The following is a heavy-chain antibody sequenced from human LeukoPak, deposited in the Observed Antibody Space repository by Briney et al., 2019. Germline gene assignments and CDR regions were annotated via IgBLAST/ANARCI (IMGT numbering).Heavy chain of an antibody. J-gene: IGHJ6*03. V-gene: IGHV4-59*11. CDR2: IFYSGST. CDR1: GGSISSHY. D-gene: IGHD3-22*01. CDR3: AREPHYYDSSGRVMDV. Sequence: PSETLSLTCTVSGGSISSHYWSWIRQPPGKGLEYIGYIFYSGSTNYNPSLKSRVTISVDTSKNQFSLNLSSVTAADTAVYYCAREPHYYDSSGRVMDVWGKGTTVTVSS.